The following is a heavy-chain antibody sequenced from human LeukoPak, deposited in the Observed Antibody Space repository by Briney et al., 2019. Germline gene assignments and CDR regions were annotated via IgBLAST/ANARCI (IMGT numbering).Heavy chain of an antibody. CDR3: ARSSSSSVFFWFGP. J-gene: IGHJ5*02. Sequence: PGGSLRLSCAASGFTFDDYAMTWVRQAPGKGLEWASGINWNGGSTGYADSVKGRFTISRDNAKNSLYLQMNSLRVEDTALYYCARSSSSSVFFWFGPWGQGTLVTVSS. CDR1: GFTFDDYA. V-gene: IGHV3-20*04. CDR2: INWNGGST. D-gene: IGHD6-6*01.